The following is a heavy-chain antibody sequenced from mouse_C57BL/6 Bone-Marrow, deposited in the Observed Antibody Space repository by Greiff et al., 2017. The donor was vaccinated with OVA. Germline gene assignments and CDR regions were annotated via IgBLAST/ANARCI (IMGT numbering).Heavy chain of an antibody. CDR3: ALYDCYYWYFDV. CDR2: IYPGSGST. CDR1: GYTFTSYW. V-gene: IGHV1-55*01. D-gene: IGHD2-3*01. J-gene: IGHJ1*03. Sequence: VQLQQPGAELVKPGASVKMSCKASGYTFTSYWITWVKQRPGQGLEWIGDIYPGSGSTNYNEKFKSKATLTVDTSSSTAYMQPSSPTSEDSAVYYCALYDCYYWYFDVWGTGTTVTVSS.